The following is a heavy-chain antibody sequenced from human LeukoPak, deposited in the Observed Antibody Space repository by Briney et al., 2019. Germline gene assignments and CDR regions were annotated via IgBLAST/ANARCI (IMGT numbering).Heavy chain of an antibody. Sequence: GGSLRLSCAASGFTFSSYGMHWVRQAPGKGLEWVAVIWYDGSNKYYADSVKGRFTISRDNSKNTLYLQMNSLRAEDTAVYYCAREMSLSSSGWYWHFDYWGQGTLVTVSS. V-gene: IGHV3-33*01. D-gene: IGHD6-19*01. CDR1: GFTFSSYG. CDR2: IWYDGSNK. CDR3: AREMSLSSSGWYWHFDY. J-gene: IGHJ4*02.